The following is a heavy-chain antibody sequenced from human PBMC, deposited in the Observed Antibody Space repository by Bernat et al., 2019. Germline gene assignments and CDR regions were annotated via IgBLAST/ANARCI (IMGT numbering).Heavy chain of an antibody. D-gene: IGHD6-13*01. V-gene: IGHV3-23*04. CDR2: ISGSGGST. Sequence: EVQLVESGGGLVQPGGSLRLSCAASGFTFSSYAMSWVRQAPGKGLEWVSAISGSGGSTYYADSVKGRFTISRDNSKNTLYLQMNSLRAEDTAVYYCAKTPYSSSWYRRRHYYFDYWGQGTQVTVSS. J-gene: IGHJ4*02. CDR3: AKTPYSSSWYRRRHYYFDY. CDR1: GFTFSSYA.